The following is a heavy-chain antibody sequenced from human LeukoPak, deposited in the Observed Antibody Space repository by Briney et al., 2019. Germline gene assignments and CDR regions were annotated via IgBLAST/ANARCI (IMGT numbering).Heavy chain of an antibody. V-gene: IGHV3-48*01. J-gene: IGHJ4*02. CDR1: GFTFSGYN. Sequence: GGSLRLSCAASGFTFSGYNMNWVRQTPGKGLEWISYINAAGSAIYYADSVKGRFTMSRDNAKNSLYLQMNSLRAEDTAVYYCASPRGVGATTPTDYWGQGTLVTVSS. D-gene: IGHD1-26*01. CDR3: ASPRGVGATTPTDY. CDR2: INAAGSAI.